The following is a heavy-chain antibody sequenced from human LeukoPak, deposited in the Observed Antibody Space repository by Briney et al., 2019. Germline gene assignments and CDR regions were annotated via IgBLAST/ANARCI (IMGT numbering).Heavy chain of an antibody. V-gene: IGHV3-7*01. CDR1: GFTFSSYW. CDR3: ARDQSGSRWGPFDY. CDR2: IEHDGSTK. D-gene: IGHD6-13*01. J-gene: IGHJ4*02. Sequence: QTGGSLRLSCTVSGFTFSSYWMSWVRQAPGKGLEWVANIEHDGSTKFYLDSVKGRFTISRDNSKNTLFLQMGSLRAEDMAVYYCARDQSGSRWGPFDYWGQGTLVTVSS.